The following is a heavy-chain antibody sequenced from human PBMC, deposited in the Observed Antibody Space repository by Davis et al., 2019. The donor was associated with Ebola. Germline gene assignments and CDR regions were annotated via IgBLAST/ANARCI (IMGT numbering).Heavy chain of an antibody. Sequence: PGGSLRLSCAASGFTFSSYWMHWVRQAPGKGLVWVSRINSDGSSTSYADSVKGRFTISRDNSKNTLYLQMNSLRAEDTAVYYCARAATVTTNLNWFDPWGQGTLVTVSS. V-gene: IGHV3-74*01. CDR2: INSDGSST. CDR3: ARAATVTTNLNWFDP. CDR1: GFTFSSYW. J-gene: IGHJ5*02. D-gene: IGHD4-17*01.